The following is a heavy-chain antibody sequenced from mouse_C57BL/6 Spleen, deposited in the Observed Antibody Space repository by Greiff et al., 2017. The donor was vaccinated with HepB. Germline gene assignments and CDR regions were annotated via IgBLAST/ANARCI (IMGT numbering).Heavy chain of an antibody. CDR2: IHPNSGST. V-gene: IGHV1-64*01. CDR1: GYTFTSYW. Sequence: QVQLQQPGAELVKPGASVKLSCKASGYTFTSYWMHWVKQRPVQGLEWIGMIHPNSGSTNYNEKFKSKATLTVDKSSSTAYMQLSSLTSEDAAVYNCARAITTVVAPYFDYWGQGTTLTVSS. CDR3: ARAITTVVAPYFDY. D-gene: IGHD1-1*01. J-gene: IGHJ2*01.